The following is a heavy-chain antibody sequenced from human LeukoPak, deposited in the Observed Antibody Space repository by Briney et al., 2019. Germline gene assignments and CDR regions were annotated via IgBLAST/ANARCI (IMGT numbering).Heavy chain of an antibody. V-gene: IGHV3-33*06. CDR2: IWYDGSNK. CDR1: GFTFSSYG. Sequence: GGSLRLSCAASGFTFSSYGMHWVRQAPGKGLEWVAVIWYDGSNKYYADSVKGRFTISRDNSKNTLYLQMNSLRAEDTAVYYCAKDQSFYDILTGRGLYEFDYWGQGTLVTVSS. CDR3: AKDQSFYDILTGRGLYEFDY. D-gene: IGHD3-9*01. J-gene: IGHJ4*02.